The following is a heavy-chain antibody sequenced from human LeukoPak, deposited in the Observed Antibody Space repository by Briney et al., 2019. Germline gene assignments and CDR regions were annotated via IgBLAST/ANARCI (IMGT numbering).Heavy chain of an antibody. J-gene: IGHJ3*02. CDR1: GGSVTTSSYY. CDR3: ARTYYYDSSGYLDVFDI. Sequence: SETLSLTCSVSGGSVTTSSYYWGWIRQPPEKGLEWIGSIYYTGGTYYSPSLKSRVTISVDTSKNQYSLKLSSVTAADTAVYYCARTYYYDSSGYLDVFDIWGQGTMVTVSS. CDR2: IYYTGGT. D-gene: IGHD3-22*01. V-gene: IGHV4-39*01.